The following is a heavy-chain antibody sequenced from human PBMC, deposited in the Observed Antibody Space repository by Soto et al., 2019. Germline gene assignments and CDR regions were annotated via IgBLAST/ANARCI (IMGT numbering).Heavy chain of an antibody. CDR1: GGSIISSNW. CDR3: ARSSSWYGDKRFDY. J-gene: IGHJ4*02. CDR2: IYHSGST. Sequence: QVQLQESDPGLVKPSGTLSLTCAVSGGSIISSNWWSWVRQPPGKGLEWIGEIYHSGSTNYNPSLKNRVSISVEKSKNQYSLKLSSVTDGDTAVYYCARSSSWYGDKRFDYWGQGTLVTVS. V-gene: IGHV4-4*02. D-gene: IGHD6-13*01.